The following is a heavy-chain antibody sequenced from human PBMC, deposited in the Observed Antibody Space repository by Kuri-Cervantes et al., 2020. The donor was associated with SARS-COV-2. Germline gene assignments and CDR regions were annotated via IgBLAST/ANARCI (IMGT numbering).Heavy chain of an antibody. J-gene: IGHJ4*02. CDR2: VYSSGGT. D-gene: IGHD2/OR15-2a*01. V-gene: IGHV4-4*07. CDR1: GGSISGYY. Sequence: GSLRLSCTLSGGSISGYYWSWIRQSAGKGLEFIGRVYSSGGTNYNPSLESRVTMSIDTAKNQVSLKLSSVTAADTAVYYCARGENTIWEFDYWGQGTLVTVSS. CDR3: ARGENTIWEFDY.